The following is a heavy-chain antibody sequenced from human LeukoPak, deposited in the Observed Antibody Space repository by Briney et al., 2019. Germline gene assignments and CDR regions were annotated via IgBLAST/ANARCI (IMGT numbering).Heavy chain of an antibody. CDR3: ARAPLRGLYYFDY. CDR1: GFTVSSNY. J-gene: IGHJ4*02. D-gene: IGHD3-10*01. V-gene: IGHV3-53*01. Sequence: GGSLRLSCAASGFTVSSNYMSWVRQAPGKGPEWVSVIYSGGSTYYADSMKGRFTISRDNSKNTLYLQMNSLRAEDTAVYYCARAPLRGLYYFDYWGQGTLVTVSS. CDR2: IYSGGST.